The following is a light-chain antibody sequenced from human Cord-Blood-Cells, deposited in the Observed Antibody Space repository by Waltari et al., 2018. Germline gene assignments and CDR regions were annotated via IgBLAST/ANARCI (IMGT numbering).Light chain of an antibody. CDR2: GAS. J-gene: IGKJ1*01. V-gene: IGKV3-20*01. CDR3: QQYGSSPKT. CDR1: QRVSSSY. Sequence: EIVLTQSPGTLSLSPGERATLSCRASQRVSSSYLACHQQKPGQAPRLLIYGASSRATGIPDRFSGSGSGTDFTLTISRLEPEDFAVYYCQQYGSSPKTFGQGTKVEIK.